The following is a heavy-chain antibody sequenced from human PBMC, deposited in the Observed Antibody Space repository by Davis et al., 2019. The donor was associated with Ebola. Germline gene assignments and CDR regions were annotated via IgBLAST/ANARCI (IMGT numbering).Heavy chain of an antibody. Sequence: AASVKVSCKASGGTFSSYAISWVRQAPGQGLEWMGGIIPIFGTANYAQNFQGRVTITADESTSTAYMELSSLRSEDTAVYYCARRRTVTGTRGLSWFDTWGQGALVTVSS. CDR2: IIPIFGTA. CDR3: ARRRTVTGTRGLSWFDT. CDR1: GGTFSSYA. J-gene: IGHJ5*02. V-gene: IGHV1-69*13. D-gene: IGHD6-19*01.